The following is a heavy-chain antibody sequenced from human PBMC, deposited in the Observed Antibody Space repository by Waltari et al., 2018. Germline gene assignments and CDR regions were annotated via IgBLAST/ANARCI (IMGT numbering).Heavy chain of an antibody. D-gene: IGHD3-22*01. CDR1: GYSFTSYY. CDR3: AGEIGGRAFDI. J-gene: IGHJ3*02. CDR2: INPSSGST. V-gene: IGHV1-46*01. Sequence: QVQLVQSGAEVKKPGASVKVSCKASGYSFTSYYMHWVRQAPGQGLEWMGIINPSSGSTSYPQKFQGRVTMTRETSTSTVYMELSSLRSEDTTVYYCAGEIGGRAFDIWGQGTMVTVSS.